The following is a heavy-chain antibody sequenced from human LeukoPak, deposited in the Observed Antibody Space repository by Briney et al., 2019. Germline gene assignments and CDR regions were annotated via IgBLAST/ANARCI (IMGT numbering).Heavy chain of an antibody. Sequence: GGSLRLSCAASGFTFSSYGMHWVRQAPGKGLEWVAVISYDGSNKYYADSVKGRFTISRDNSKNTLYLQMNSLRAEDTAVYYCARVRDSGYVDYWGQGTLVTVSS. D-gene: IGHD1-26*01. CDR1: GFTFSSYG. V-gene: IGHV3-30*03. J-gene: IGHJ4*02. CDR2: ISYDGSNK. CDR3: ARVRDSGYVDY.